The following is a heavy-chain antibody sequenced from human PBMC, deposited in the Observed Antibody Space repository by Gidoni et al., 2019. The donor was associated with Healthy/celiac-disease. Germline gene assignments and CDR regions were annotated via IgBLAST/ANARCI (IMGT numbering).Heavy chain of an antibody. CDR3: ARTRTYYDILTLPGGFDY. Sequence: QVQLVQSGAEVKKPGASVKVSCTASGYTFTSYGISWVRQAPGQGLEWMGWISAYNGNTNYAQKLQGRVTMTTDTSTSTAYMELRSLRSDDTAVYYCARTRTYYDILTLPGGFDYWGQGTLVTVSS. V-gene: IGHV1-18*01. J-gene: IGHJ4*02. CDR1: GYTFTSYG. CDR2: ISAYNGNT. D-gene: IGHD3-9*01.